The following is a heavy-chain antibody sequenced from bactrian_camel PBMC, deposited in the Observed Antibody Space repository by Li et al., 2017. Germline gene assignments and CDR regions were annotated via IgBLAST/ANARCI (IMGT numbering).Heavy chain of an antibody. CDR1: AYTPANVR. J-gene: IGHJ4*01. CDR2: IRRSGGET. V-gene: IGHV3S60*01. Sequence: QVQLVESGGGSVQAGGSLRLSCAFDAYTPANVRMAWFRRAPGKEREGIAAIRRSGGETWYAGSVKGRFTISRDSAKNTVYLQMNNLQPEDTATYYCAEGRGSRGEHCYSLNYWGQGTQVTVS. CDR3: AEGRGSRGEHCYSLNY. D-gene: IGHD6*01.